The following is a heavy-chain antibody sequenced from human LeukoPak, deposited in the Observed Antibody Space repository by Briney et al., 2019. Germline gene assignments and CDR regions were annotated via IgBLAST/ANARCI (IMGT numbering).Heavy chain of an antibody. CDR3: ARDRGWRQIDY. D-gene: IGHD5-18*01. V-gene: IGHV3-11*06. CDR2: ISSSSSYT. J-gene: IGHJ4*02. Sequence: GGSLRLSGVASGLTFNDYYMSWIRQAPGKGLEWVSYISSSSSYTRYADSVKGRFTISRDNAKNSLYLQMNSLRADDTAVYYCARDRGWRQIDYWGQGTLVTVSS. CDR1: GLTFNDYY.